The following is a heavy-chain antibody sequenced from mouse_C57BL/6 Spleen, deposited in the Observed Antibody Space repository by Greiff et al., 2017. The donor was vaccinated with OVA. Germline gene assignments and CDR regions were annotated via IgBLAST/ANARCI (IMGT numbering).Heavy chain of an antibody. CDR2: INPYNGDT. CDR1: GYSFTGYF. V-gene: IGHV1-20*01. J-gene: IGHJ2*01. Sequence: VQLQQSGPELVKPGASVKISCKASGYSFTGYFMNWVMQSHGKSLEWIGRINPYNGDTFYNQKFKGKATLTVDKSSSTAHMELRSLTSEDSAVYYCARDAVTTRYFDYWGQGTTLTVSS. CDR3: ARDAVTTRYFDY.